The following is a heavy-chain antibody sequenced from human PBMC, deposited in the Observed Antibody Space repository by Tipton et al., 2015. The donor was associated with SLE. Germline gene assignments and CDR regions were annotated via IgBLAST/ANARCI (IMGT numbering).Heavy chain of an antibody. CDR2: LNWNADNT. J-gene: IGHJ4*02. CDR3: ARGAWDGDHRGDY. Sequence: SLRLSCAASGFNFANYDMIWVRQVPGKGLEWVSSLNWNADNTKYADSVKGRSTISRDNAKNFLYLQLNSLRADDTALYYCARGAWDGDHRGDYWGQGTLVTVSS. D-gene: IGHD4-17*01. CDR1: GFNFANYD. V-gene: IGHV3-20*04.